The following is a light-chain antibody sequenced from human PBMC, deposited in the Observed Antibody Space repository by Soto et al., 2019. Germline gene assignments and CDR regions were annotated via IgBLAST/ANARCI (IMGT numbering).Light chain of an antibody. CDR2: EVT. J-gene: IGLJ1*01. CDR3: SSYAGSNNYV. V-gene: IGLV2-8*01. Sequence: QSALTQPPSASGSPGQSVTIFCTGTSSDVGSHNFVSWFQQHPGKAPKLMIYEVTKRPSGVPDRFSGSRSGNTASLTVSGLQAEDEADYYCSSYAGSNNYVFGTGTKLTVL. CDR1: SSDVGSHNF.